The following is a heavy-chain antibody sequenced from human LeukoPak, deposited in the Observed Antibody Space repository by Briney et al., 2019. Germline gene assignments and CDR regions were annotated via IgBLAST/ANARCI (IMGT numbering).Heavy chain of an antibody. Sequence: GGSLRLSCAASGFTFSTYWMSWVRQAPGKGLEWVAIIKQDGSEKYYVDSVKGRFTISRDNAKTSLYLQMNSLRAEDTAVYYCARHLSGVTGYTYGRGIDYWGQGSLVTVSS. J-gene: IGHJ4*02. CDR3: ARHLSGVTGYTYGRGIDY. V-gene: IGHV3-7*01. CDR1: GFTFSTYW. D-gene: IGHD5-18*01. CDR2: IKQDGSEK.